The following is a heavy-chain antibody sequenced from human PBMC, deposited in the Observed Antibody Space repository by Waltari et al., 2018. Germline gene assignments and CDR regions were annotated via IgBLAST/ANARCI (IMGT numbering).Heavy chain of an antibody. D-gene: IGHD3-10*01. J-gene: IGHJ4*02. CDR2: IYHSGST. V-gene: IGHV4-38-2*01. CDR3: AGTYYYGSAKDY. CDR1: GYSISSGYY. Sequence: QVQLQESGPGLVKPSETLSLTCAVSGYSISSGYYWGWIRQPPGKGLEWIGSIYHSGSTYYNPSLKSRVTISVDTSKNQFSLKLSSVTAADTAVYYCAGTYYYGSAKDYWGQGTLVTVSS.